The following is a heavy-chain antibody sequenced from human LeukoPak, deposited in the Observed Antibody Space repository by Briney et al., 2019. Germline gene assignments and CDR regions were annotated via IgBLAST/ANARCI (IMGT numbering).Heavy chain of an antibody. D-gene: IGHD3-10*01. CDR1: GFTFGNHG. V-gene: IGHV3-30*18. CDR2: ISYDGSNK. J-gene: IGHJ4*02. CDR3: AKDGAVRGVMPYYFDY. Sequence: GGSLRLSCAASGFTFGNHGMHWVRQAPGKGLEWVAVISYDGSNKYYTDSVKGRFTISRDNSKNTLYLQMNSLRAEDTAVYYCAKDGAVRGVMPYYFDYWGQGTLFTVSS.